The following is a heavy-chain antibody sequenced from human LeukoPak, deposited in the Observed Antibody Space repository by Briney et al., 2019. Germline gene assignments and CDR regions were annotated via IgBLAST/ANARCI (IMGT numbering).Heavy chain of an antibody. Sequence: SETLSLTCTLSGGSISTYYWGWIRQPPGKGLEWIGYIYHSGSTNYNPSLKSRVTISVDTSKNQFPLKLSSVTAADTAVYYCARGGGYASPIGYWGQGALVTVSS. V-gene: IGHV4-59*01. CDR2: IYHSGST. J-gene: IGHJ4*02. CDR3: ARGGGYASPIGY. CDR1: GGSISTYY. D-gene: IGHD5-12*01.